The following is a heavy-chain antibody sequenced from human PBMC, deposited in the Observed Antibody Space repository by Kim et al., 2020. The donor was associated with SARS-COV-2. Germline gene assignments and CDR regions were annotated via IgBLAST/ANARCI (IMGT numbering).Heavy chain of an antibody. J-gene: IGHJ4*02. CDR3: AKDPVTYSSGWYSFDS. D-gene: IGHD6-19*01. V-gene: IGHV3-23*01. CDR1: GFTFRTYA. CDR2: ISGRGGNT. Sequence: GGSLRLSCAASGFTFRTYAASWVRQAPGKGLEWVSSISGRGGNTYYAASVKGRFTISRDNSKDTLYLQMTSLRAEDTAIYYCAKDPVTYSSGWYSFDSWGQGTLVTVSS.